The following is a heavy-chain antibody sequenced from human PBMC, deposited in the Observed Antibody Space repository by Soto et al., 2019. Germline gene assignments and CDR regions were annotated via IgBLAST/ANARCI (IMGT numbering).Heavy chain of an antibody. Sequence: SETLSLTCTASGGSISSYYWSWIRQPPGKGLEWIGNIYYSGFTNYNPSLKSRVTISVETSKNQFSLKLSSVTAADTAVYFCARTNDYGDYLDYWGQGTLVTVSS. V-gene: IGHV4-59*01. J-gene: IGHJ4*02. D-gene: IGHD4-17*01. CDR2: IYYSGFT. CDR1: GGSISSYY. CDR3: ARTNDYGDYLDY.